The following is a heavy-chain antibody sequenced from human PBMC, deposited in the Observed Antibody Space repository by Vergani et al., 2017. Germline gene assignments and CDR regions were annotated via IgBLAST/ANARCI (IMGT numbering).Heavy chain of an antibody. V-gene: IGHV3-48*04. J-gene: IGHJ5*02. Sequence: EVQLVESGGGLVQPGGSLRLSCSASGFTFSSYAMHWVRQAPGKGLEWVSYISSSSSTIYYADSVKGRFTISRDNAKNSLYLQMNSLRAEDTAVYYCARDQGAYGSGVSGWFDPWGQGTLVTVSS. CDR3: ARDQGAYGSGVSGWFDP. D-gene: IGHD3-10*01. CDR2: ISSSSSTI. CDR1: GFTFSSYA.